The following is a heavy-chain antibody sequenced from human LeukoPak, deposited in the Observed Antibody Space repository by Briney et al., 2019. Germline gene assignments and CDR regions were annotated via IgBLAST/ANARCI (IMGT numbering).Heavy chain of an antibody. CDR1: GGTFSSYA. J-gene: IGHJ5*02. CDR3: AREMGHLNTYYYDSSGRGDWFDP. CDR2: IIPIFGTA. D-gene: IGHD3-22*01. Sequence: ASVKVSCKASGGTFSSYAISWVRQAPGQGLEWMGGIIPIFGTANYAQKFQGRVTITADKSTSTAYMELSSLRSEDTAVYYCAREMGHLNTYYYDSSGRGDWFDPWGQGTLVTVSS. V-gene: IGHV1-69*06.